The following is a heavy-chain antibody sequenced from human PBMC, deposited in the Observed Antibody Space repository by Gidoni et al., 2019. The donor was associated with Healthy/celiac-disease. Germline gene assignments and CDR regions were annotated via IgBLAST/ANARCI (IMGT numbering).Heavy chain of an antibody. CDR3: AKALAQYSSSWYGGGFDY. CDR1: GFTFSSYS. Sequence: EVQLLESCGGLVQPGWSLTLSCAASGFTFSSYSLSWVRQAPGKGLEWVSAISGSGGSTDYADSVKGRFTISRDNSKNTLYLQMNSLRAEDTAVYYCAKALAQYSSSWYGGGFDYWGQGTLVTVSS. D-gene: IGHD6-13*01. J-gene: IGHJ4*02. CDR2: ISGSGGST. V-gene: IGHV3-23*01.